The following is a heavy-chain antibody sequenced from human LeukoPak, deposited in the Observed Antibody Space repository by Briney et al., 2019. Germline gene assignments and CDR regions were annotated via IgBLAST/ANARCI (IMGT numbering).Heavy chain of an antibody. V-gene: IGHV3-48*02. Sequence: GGSLRLSCAASGFTFSSYSMNWVRQAPGKGLEWVSYISSSSSTIYYADSVKGRFTISRDNAKSSLYLQMNSLRDEDTAVYYCARVRFQQLGWFDPWGQGTLVTVSS. CDR1: GFTFSSYS. D-gene: IGHD6-6*01. CDR3: ARVRFQQLGWFDP. CDR2: ISSSSSTI. J-gene: IGHJ5*02.